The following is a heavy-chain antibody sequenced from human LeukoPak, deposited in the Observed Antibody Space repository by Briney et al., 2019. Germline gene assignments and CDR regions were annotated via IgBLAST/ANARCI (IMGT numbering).Heavy chain of an antibody. V-gene: IGHV4-39*01. Sequence: PSVTLSLTCTVSGGSISSSGYYWGWIRQPPGKGLEWIGSIYYSGSTYYNPSPKSRVTISVDTSKNQFSLKLSSVTAADTAVYYCALASPGYFDYWGQGTLVTVSS. CDR3: ALASPGYFDY. CDR1: GGSISSSGYY. CDR2: IYYSGST. J-gene: IGHJ4*02.